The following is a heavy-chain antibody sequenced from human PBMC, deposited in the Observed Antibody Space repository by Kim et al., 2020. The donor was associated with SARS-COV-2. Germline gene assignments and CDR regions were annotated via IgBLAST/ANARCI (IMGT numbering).Heavy chain of an antibody. V-gene: IGHV1-69*13. CDR1: GGTFSSYA. Sequence: SVKVSCKASGGTFSSYAISWVRQAPGQGLEWMGGIIPIFGTANYAQKFQGRVTITADESTSTAYMELSSLRSEETAVYYCARDLTSDFWSGYYHPDYYYYGMDVWGQGTTVTVSS. D-gene: IGHD3-3*01. J-gene: IGHJ6*02. CDR3: ARDLTSDFWSGYYHPDYYYYGMDV. CDR2: IIPIFGTA.